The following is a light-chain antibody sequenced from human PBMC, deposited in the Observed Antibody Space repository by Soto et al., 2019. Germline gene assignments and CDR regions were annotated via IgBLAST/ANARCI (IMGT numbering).Light chain of an antibody. V-gene: IGKV1-39*01. CDR2: GAS. CDR3: QQSYSIPFT. Sequence: DIQMTQSPSSLSASVGDRVTITCRASQSIRRSLSWYQHKPGQAPNLLIYGASSLQSGVPSRFSGSGSETDFSLTISSLQPEDFATFYCQQSYSIPFTFGQGTKLEI. CDR1: QSIRRS. J-gene: IGKJ2*01.